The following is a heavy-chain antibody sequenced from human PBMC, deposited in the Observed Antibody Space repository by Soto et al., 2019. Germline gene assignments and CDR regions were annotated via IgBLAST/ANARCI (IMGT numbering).Heavy chain of an antibody. J-gene: IGHJ4*02. CDR3: ARGPGYYDSSGYYDY. CDR2: IYYSGST. Sequence: PSETLSLTCTVSGGSISSYYWSWIRQPPGKGLEWIGYIYYSGSTNYSPSLKSRVTISLDTSKNQFSLKPNSVTAADTAVYYCARGPGYYDSSGYYDYWGQGTLVTVSS. D-gene: IGHD3-22*01. CDR1: GGSISSYY. V-gene: IGHV4-59*01.